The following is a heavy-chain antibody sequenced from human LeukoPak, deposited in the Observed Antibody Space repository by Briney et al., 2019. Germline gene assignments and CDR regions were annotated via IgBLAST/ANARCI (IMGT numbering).Heavy chain of an antibody. J-gene: IGHJ5*02. CDR2: INPNSGGT. V-gene: IGHV1-2*06. CDR1: GYTFTGYY. CDR3: ARDRIAAAGQLYNWFDP. Sequence: ASVKVSCKASGYTFTGYYMHWVRQAPGQGLEWMGRINPNSGGTNYAQKFQGRATMTRDTSISTAYMELSRLRSDDTAVYYGARDRIAAAGQLYNWFDPWGQGTLVTVSS. D-gene: IGHD6-13*01.